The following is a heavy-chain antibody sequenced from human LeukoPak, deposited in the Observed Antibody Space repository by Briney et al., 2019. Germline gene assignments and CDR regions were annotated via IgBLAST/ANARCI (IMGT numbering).Heavy chain of an antibody. J-gene: IGHJ4*02. V-gene: IGHV4-61*02. CDR3: ARVVASTSIDS. CDR2: IYTSGST. D-gene: IGHD2-15*01. CDR1: GGSISSCSYY. Sequence: SETLSLTCTVSGGSISSCSYYWSWIRQPAGKGLEWIGRIYTSGSTNYNPSLKSRVTISVDTSTNRFSLKLTSVTAADTALYYCARVVASTSIDSWGQGTLVTVSS.